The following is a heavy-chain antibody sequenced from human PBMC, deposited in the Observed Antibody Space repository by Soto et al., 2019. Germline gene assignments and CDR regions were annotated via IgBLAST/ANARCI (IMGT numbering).Heavy chain of an antibody. CDR3: ARGVRLSSGYYFDY. J-gene: IGHJ4*02. V-gene: IGHV3-30-3*01. D-gene: IGHD3-22*01. CDR2: ISFDGNNK. CDR1: GFTFSLYA. Sequence: QVQMVQSGGGVVQPGRSLRLSCAASGFTFSLYAIYWVRQAPGKGLEWVALISFDGNNKYYTDSVKGRFTISRDNSKKTLYLRMDSLRVEDTAVYYCARGVRLSSGYYFDYWGQGTLVTVSS.